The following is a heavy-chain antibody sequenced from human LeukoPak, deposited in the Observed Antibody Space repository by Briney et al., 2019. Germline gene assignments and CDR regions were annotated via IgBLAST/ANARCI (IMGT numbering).Heavy chain of an antibody. V-gene: IGHV3-48*03. D-gene: IGHD2-21*02. CDR2: ITSSGSTI. CDR3: ARALRLAFDI. Sequence: GSLRLSCAASGFTFSSYEMNWVRQAPGKGLEWVSYITSSGSTIYYADSVKGRFTISRDNAKNSLYLQMNSLRAEDTAVYYCARALRLAFDIWGQGTMVTVSS. J-gene: IGHJ3*02. CDR1: GFTFSSYE.